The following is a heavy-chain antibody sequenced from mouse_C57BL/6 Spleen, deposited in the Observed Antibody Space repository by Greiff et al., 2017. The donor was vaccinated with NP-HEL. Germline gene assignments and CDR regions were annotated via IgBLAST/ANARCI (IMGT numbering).Heavy chain of an antibody. CDR3: ARGYGSSGFAY. CDR2: ISYDGSN. Sequence: EVKLVESGPGLVKPSQSLSLTCSVTGYSITSGYYWNWIRQFPGNKLEWMGYISYDGSNNYNPSLKNRISITRDTSKNQFFLKLNSVTTEDTATYYCARGYGSSGFAYWGQGTLVTVSA. V-gene: IGHV3-6*01. CDR1: GYSITSGYY. D-gene: IGHD1-1*01. J-gene: IGHJ3*01.